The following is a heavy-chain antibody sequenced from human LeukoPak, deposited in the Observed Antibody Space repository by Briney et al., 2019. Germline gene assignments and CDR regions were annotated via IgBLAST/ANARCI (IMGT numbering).Heavy chain of an antibody. CDR1: GGSISSSGYS. V-gene: IGHV4-39*01. D-gene: IGHD3-22*01. CDR2: IYYSGST. J-gene: IGHJ4*01. Sequence: SETLSLTCTVSGGSISSSGYSWGWIRQPPGKGLEWIGSIYYSGSTYYNPSLKSRVTISVDTSKNQFSLKLSSVTAADTSVYSSARHTTYYYDSSGYDWGQGTLVSVSS. CDR3: ARHTTYYYDSSGYD.